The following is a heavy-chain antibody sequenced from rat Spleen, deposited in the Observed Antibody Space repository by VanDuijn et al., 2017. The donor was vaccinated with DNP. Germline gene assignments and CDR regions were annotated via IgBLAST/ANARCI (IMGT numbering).Heavy chain of an antibody. CDR2: INTGGDNT. D-gene: IGHD4-3*01. V-gene: IGHV5S13*01. Sequence: EVQLVESGGGLVQPGRSLKLSCAASGFTFSNHGMAWVRQVPTKGLEWVASINTGGDNTYYRDSVKGRFTISRDNVKNTQYLQMNSLRSEDMATYYCARPYNSGFAYWGQGTLVTVSS. CDR3: ARPYNSGFAY. J-gene: IGHJ3*01. CDR1: GFTFSNHG.